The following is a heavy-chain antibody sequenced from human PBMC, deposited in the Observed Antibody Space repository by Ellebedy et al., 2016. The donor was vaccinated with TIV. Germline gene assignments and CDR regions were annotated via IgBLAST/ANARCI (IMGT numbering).Heavy chain of an antibody. D-gene: IGHD6-13*01. CDR2: ISYDGSNT. CDR1: GFTFSTYA. Sequence: GGSLRLSCAASGFTFSTYAMHWVRQAPGKGLEWMAIISYDGSNTFYADSVKGRITISRDNSKNTLFLQLDSLRAEDTALYYCATSGYSDTWLFRGMDVWGQGTTVTVSS. J-gene: IGHJ6*02. V-gene: IGHV3-30*04. CDR3: ATSGYSDTWLFRGMDV.